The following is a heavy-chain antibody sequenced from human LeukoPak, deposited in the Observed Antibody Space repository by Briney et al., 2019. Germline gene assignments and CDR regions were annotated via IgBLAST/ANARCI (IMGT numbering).Heavy chain of an antibody. Sequence: SETLSLTCTVSGGSISSGSYYWSWIRQPAGKGLEWIGRIYTSGSTNYNPSLKSRVTISVDTSKNQFSLKLSSVTAADTAVYYCARDYGSGSSKEPYYYYYMDVWGKGTTVTISS. J-gene: IGHJ6*03. CDR2: IYTSGST. CDR3: ARDYGSGSSKEPYYYYYMDV. D-gene: IGHD3-10*01. CDR1: GGSISSGSYY. V-gene: IGHV4-61*02.